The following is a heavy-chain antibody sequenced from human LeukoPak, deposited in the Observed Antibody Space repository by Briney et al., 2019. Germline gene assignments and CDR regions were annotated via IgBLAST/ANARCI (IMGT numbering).Heavy chain of an antibody. V-gene: IGHV1-2*02. CDR3: ARDRYTVVRWYFDR. D-gene: IGHD4-23*01. J-gene: IGHJ2*01. Sequence: ASVTVSCKASGYTFTGYYMHWVRQAPAQGLEWMGWINPKSGGTNYAQKFQGRVTMTRDTSISTAYMELSRLRSDDTAVYYCARDRYTVVRWYFDRWGRGTLVTVSS. CDR2: INPKSGGT. CDR1: GYTFTGYY.